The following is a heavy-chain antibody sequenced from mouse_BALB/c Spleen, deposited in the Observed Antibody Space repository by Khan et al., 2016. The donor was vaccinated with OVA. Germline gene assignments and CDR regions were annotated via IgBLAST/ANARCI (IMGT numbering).Heavy chain of an antibody. Sequence: VQLKESGAALVRPGALVNLSCKASGFNIKDYYMHWVTQRPEQGLEWIGWIDPENGNTIYDPKFQGKASITSETSSNKAYLQLSCLTSVDTSVYYCARDGYSPWFAYWGQGTLVTVSA. J-gene: IGHJ3*01. CDR2: IDPENGNT. V-gene: IGHV14-1*02. CDR3: ARDGYSPWFAY. CDR1: GFNIKDYY. D-gene: IGHD2-3*01.